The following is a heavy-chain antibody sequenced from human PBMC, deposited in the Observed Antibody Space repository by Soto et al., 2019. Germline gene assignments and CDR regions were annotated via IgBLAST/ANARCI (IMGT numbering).Heavy chain of an antibody. CDR3: ARGRVVAATWAYYYYGMDV. D-gene: IGHD2-15*01. J-gene: IGHJ6*02. CDR2: INTNTGNP. Sequence: QVQLVQSGSELKKPGASVKVSCKASGYTFTSYAMNWVRQAPGQGLEWMGWINTNTGNPTYAQGFTGRFVFSLDTSVSTAYRQICSLKAEDTAVYYCARGRVVAATWAYYYYGMDVWGQGTTVTVSS. CDR1: GYTFTSYA. V-gene: IGHV7-4-1*01.